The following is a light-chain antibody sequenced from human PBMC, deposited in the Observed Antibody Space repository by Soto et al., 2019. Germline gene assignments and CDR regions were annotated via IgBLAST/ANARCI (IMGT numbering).Light chain of an antibody. V-gene: IGKV3-11*01. CDR2: DAS. CDR3: QQRSNWPIT. Sequence: EIVLAQSPATLSFSPGERSTLSCRASQSVSSYLSWYQQKPGQAPRLLIYDASNRATGIPARFSGSGSGTDFTLTISSLEPEDFAVYYCQQRSNWPITFCQGTRLEIK. J-gene: IGKJ5*01. CDR1: QSVSSY.